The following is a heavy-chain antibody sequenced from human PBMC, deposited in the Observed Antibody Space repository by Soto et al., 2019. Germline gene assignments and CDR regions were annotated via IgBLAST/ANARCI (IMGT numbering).Heavy chain of an antibody. CDR2: IYHTGDT. Sequence: EVQLVESGGGLVQPGGSLRLSCAVSGFIVSSDYISWVRQAPGKGLEWVPVIYHTGDTFYADSVKGRFTISRDNSKNTVYLQMNSLRAEDTAMYYCAKATWDYWGQGTLVTVSS. V-gene: IGHV3-66*01. J-gene: IGHJ4*02. CDR1: GFIVSSDY. CDR3: AKATWDY.